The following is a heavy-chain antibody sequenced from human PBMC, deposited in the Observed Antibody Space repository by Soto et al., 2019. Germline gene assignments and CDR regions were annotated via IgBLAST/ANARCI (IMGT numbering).Heavy chain of an antibody. CDR1: GYTFTTYD. CDR2: MIPNSGNT. V-gene: IGHV1-8*01. Sequence: SVKVSCKASGYTFTTYDINWVRHTPGQGLEWMGWMIPNSGNTVYAQKFQGRVTMTRNTSISTAYMELSSLRSEDTAVYYCARDSTIGVVISDDAFDIWGQGIVVTVSS. J-gene: IGHJ3*02. CDR3: ARDSTIGVVISDDAFDI. D-gene: IGHD3-3*01.